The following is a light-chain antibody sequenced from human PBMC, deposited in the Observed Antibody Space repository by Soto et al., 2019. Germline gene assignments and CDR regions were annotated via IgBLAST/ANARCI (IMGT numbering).Light chain of an antibody. CDR2: DVS. V-gene: IGLV2-14*01. CDR3: SSYTRRSTGV. J-gene: IGLJ2*01. Sequence: QSALTQPASVSGSPGQSITISCTGTSSDVGGYNYVSWYQQHPGKAPKLMIYDVSNRPSGVSNRFSGSKSGNTASLTISGLQADDADDYYRSSYTRRSTGVFGGGTKLTVL. CDR1: SSDVGGYNY.